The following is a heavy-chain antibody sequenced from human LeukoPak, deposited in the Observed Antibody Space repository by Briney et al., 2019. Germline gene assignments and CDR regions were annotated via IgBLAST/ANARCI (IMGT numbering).Heavy chain of an antibody. CDR2: ISSSSSYI. J-gene: IGHJ4*02. V-gene: IGHV3-21*01. D-gene: IGHD6-19*01. CDR1: GFTFSSYS. CDR3: ARVSASSSGWYT. Sequence: PGGSLRLSCAASGFTFSSYSMNWVRQAPGKGLEWVSSISSSSSYIYYADSVKGRSTISRDNAKNSLYLQMNSLRAEDTAVYYCARVSASSSGWYTWGQGTLVTVSS.